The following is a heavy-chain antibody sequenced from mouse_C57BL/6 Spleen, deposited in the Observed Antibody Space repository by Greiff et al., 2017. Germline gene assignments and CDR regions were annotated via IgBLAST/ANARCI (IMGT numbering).Heavy chain of an antibody. V-gene: IGHV1-18*01. CDR2: INPNNGGT. D-gene: IGHD1-1*01. CDR3: ARRFPNYYGSSGFDY. J-gene: IGHJ2*01. Sequence: VQLQQSGPELVKPGASVKIPCKASGYTFTDYNMDWVKQSHGKRLEWIGDINPNNGGTIYNQKFKGKATLTVDKYSSTAYMELRSLTSEDTAVYYWARRFPNYYGSSGFDYWGQGTTLTVSS. CDR1: GYTFTDYN.